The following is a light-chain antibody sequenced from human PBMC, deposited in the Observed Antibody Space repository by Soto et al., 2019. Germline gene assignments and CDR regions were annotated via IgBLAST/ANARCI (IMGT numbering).Light chain of an antibody. V-gene: IGKV1-39*01. CDR2: DVF. CDR1: QSISNY. CDR3: QQSYSAPWT. Sequence: DIQMTQSPSSLSASVGDRVTITCRASQSISNYLHWYQQKPGKAPKLLICDVFNLQGGVPSRFTGSGSETDFTLTITSLQPEDFATYYCQQSYSAPWTFGQGTEVEIK. J-gene: IGKJ1*01.